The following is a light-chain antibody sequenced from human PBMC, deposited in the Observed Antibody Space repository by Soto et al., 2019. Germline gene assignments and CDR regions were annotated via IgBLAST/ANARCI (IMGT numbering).Light chain of an antibody. V-gene: IGKV1-13*02. Sequence: AIQLTQSPSSLSASVGDRVTITCRASQGISSALAWYQQKPGKASKLLIYDASSLESGVPSRFSGSGSGTDFTFTISSLQPEDFATYYCPQFNSYPITFGGGTKVDIK. CDR1: QGISSA. J-gene: IGKJ4*01. CDR3: PQFNSYPIT. CDR2: DAS.